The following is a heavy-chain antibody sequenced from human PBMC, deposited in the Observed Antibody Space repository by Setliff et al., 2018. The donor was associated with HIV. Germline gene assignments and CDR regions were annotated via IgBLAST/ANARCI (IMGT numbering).Heavy chain of an antibody. V-gene: IGHV4-34*01. CDR1: GGSFSGHY. D-gene: IGHD3-9*01. J-gene: IGHJ6*03. Sequence: SETLSLTCAVYGGSFSGHYWTWIRQPPGKGLEWIGEINHSGNTNYNPSLKSRVAMSIDTSKSQFSLKLTSVTAADTAVYYCARHPRHYNILTGYRYYYMDVWGKGTTVTVSS. CDR2: INHSGNT. CDR3: ARHPRHYNILTGYRYYYMDV.